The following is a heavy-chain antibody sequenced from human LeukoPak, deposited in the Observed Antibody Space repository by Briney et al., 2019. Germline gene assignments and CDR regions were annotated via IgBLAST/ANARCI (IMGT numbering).Heavy chain of an antibody. J-gene: IGHJ4*02. V-gene: IGHV4-38-2*02. CDR3: ARDLASCAGDCYSDGFDY. CDR1: GYSISSGYY. D-gene: IGHD2-21*02. Sequence: SETLSLTCTVSGYSISSGYYWGWIRQSPGKGLEWIGSIYHGGSTYYNPSLRSRVIVSVDTSKDHFSLKMSSVTAADTAVYYCARDLASCAGDCYSDGFDYWGQGTLVTVSS. CDR2: IYHGGST.